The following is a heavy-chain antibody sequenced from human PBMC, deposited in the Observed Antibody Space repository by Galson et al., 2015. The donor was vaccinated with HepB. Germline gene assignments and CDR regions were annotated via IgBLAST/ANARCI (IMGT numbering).Heavy chain of an antibody. D-gene: IGHD1-20*01. Sequence: SVKVSCKASGYTFTSYGISWVRQAPGQGLEWMGWISAYNGNTNYAQKLQGRVTMTTDTSTSTAYMELRSLRSDDTAVYYCASTNSNWNYYYYYMDVWGKGTTVTVSS. CDR2: ISAYNGNT. J-gene: IGHJ6*03. V-gene: IGHV1-18*01. CDR3: ASTNSNWNYYYYYMDV. CDR1: GYTFTSYG.